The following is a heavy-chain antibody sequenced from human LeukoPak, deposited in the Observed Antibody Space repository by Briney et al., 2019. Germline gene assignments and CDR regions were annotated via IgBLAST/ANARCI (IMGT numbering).Heavy chain of an antibody. V-gene: IGHV3-30*02. CDR1: GFTFSSYG. CDR3: ASIVVVAADAKNDY. Sequence: GGSLRLSRAASGFTFSSYGMHWVRQAPGKGLEWVAFIRYDGSNKYYADSVKGRFTISRDNSKNTLYLQMNSLRAEDTAVYCCASIVVVAADAKNDYWGQGTLVTVSS. J-gene: IGHJ4*02. CDR2: IRYDGSNK. D-gene: IGHD2-15*01.